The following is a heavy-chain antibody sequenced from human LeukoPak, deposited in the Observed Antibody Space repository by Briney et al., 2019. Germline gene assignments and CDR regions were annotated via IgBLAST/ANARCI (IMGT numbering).Heavy chain of an antibody. D-gene: IGHD6-19*01. CDR2: INPNKGGT. J-gene: IGHJ5*02. Sequence: ASVKVSCKASRYTLTGYYMHWVRQAPGQGVEWMGWINPNKGGTNYAQKLQGRVTMTRDTSISTAYMELSRLRCDDTAVYYCARVQYSSGWYSGENWFDPWGQGTLVTVSS. CDR3: ARVQYSSGWYSGENWFDP. CDR1: RYTLTGYY. V-gene: IGHV1-2*02.